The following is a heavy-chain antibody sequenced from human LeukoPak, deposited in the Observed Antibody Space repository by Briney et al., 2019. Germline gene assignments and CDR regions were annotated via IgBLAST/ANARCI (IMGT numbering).Heavy chain of an antibody. Sequence: GASVKVSCKASGYTFTSYGISWVRQAPGQGLEWMGWISAYNGNTNYAQKLQGRVTMTTDTSTSTAYVELRSLRSDDTAVYYCARVVSSGGSYFDYWGQGTLVTVSS. CDR1: GYTFTSYG. J-gene: IGHJ4*02. CDR2: ISAYNGNT. D-gene: IGHD1-26*01. CDR3: ARVVSSGGSYFDY. V-gene: IGHV1-18*01.